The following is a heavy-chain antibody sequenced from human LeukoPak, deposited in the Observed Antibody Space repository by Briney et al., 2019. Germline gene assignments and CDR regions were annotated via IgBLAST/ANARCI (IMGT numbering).Heavy chain of an antibody. D-gene: IGHD6-6*01. CDR1: GYTFTDYY. Sequence: GASVKVSCKASGYTFTDYYMHWVRQAPGQGLEWMGWINPNSGGTNYAQKFQGRVTMTRDTSISTAYMELGRLRSDDTAVYYCARRGSSSFDYYYYYMDVWGKGTTVTVSS. CDR3: ARRGSSSFDYYYYYMDV. V-gene: IGHV1-2*02. CDR2: INPNSGGT. J-gene: IGHJ6*03.